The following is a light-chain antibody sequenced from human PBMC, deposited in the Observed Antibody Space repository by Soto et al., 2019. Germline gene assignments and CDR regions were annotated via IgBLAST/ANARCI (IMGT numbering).Light chain of an antibody. Sequence: DIQMTQSPSSLSASVGDRVTITCRASQSISSYLNWYQQKPGKAPKLLIYAASSLQSGVPSRISGRGSGTDFTLTISSLQLEDFATYYCQQSYSTPLTFGGGTKVEIK. J-gene: IGKJ4*01. CDR2: AAS. V-gene: IGKV1-39*01. CDR3: QQSYSTPLT. CDR1: QSISSY.